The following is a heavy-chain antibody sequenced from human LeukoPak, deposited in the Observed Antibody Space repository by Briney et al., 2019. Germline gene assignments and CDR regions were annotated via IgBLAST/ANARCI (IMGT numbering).Heavy chain of an antibody. V-gene: IGHV4-34*01. CDR2: INHSGST. D-gene: IGHD2-15*01. CDR1: GGSFSGYY. CDR3: ARGFPTLGYCSGGSCYSLDY. Sequence: SETLSLTRAVYGGSFSGYYWSWIRQPPGKGLEWIGEINHSGSTNYNPSLKSRVTISVDTSKNQFSLKLSSVTAADTAVYYCARGFPTLGYCSGGSCYSLDYWGQGTLVTVSS. J-gene: IGHJ4*02.